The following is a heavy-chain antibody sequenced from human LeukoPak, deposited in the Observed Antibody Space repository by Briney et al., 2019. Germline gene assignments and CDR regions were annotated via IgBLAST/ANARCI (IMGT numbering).Heavy chain of an antibody. CDR3: ARLMVRGVIVWLDP. V-gene: IGHV4-59*01. CDR2: IYYSGST. Sequence: PSETLSLTCTVSGGSISSYYWSWIRQPPGKGLEWIGYIYYSGSTNYNPSLKSRDTISVDTSKNQFSLKLSSVTAADTAVYYCARLMVRGVIVWLDPWGQGTLVTVSS. D-gene: IGHD3-10*01. J-gene: IGHJ5*02. CDR1: GGSISSYY.